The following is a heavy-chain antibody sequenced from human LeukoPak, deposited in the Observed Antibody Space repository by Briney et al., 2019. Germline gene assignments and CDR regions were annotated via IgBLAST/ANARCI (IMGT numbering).Heavy chain of an antibody. CDR1: GFTFDDYA. Sequence: GGSLRLSCAASGFTFDDYAMHWVRHAPGKGLEWVSLTSGDGGSTYYADSVKGRFIISRDNSKNSLYLQMNGLRTEDTALYYCAKDILLPAMIDYWGQGTLVTVSS. V-gene: IGHV3-43*02. CDR3: AKDILLPAMIDY. D-gene: IGHD5-18*01. J-gene: IGHJ4*02. CDR2: TSGDGGST.